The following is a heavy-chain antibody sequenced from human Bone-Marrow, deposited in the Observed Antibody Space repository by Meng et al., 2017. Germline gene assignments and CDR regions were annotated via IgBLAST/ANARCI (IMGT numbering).Heavy chain of an antibody. D-gene: IGHD1-26*01. Sequence: VASGGGCVPRGGFLRLSCACSGFTVSSNYMSWVRQAPGKGREWVSVIYSGGSTYYADSVKGRFTISRDNSKNTLYLQMNSLRAEDTAVYYCASYGIDYWGQGTLVTVSS. CDR1: GFTVSSNY. CDR2: IYSGGST. CDR3: ASYGIDY. J-gene: IGHJ4*02. V-gene: IGHV3-66*02.